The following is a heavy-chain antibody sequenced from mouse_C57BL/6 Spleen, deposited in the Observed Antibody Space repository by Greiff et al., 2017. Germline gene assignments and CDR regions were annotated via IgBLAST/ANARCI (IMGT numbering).Heavy chain of an antibody. D-gene: IGHD2-2*01. CDR1: GFTFSSYA. Sequence: EVQVVESGGGLVKPGGSLKLSCAASGFTFSSYAMSWVRQTPEKRLEWVATISDGGSYTYYPANVKGRFTITRDNAKNNLYLQISHLKSEDTAMYYCARGGRMVTPVYYAMDYWGQGTSVTVSS. CDR3: ARGGRMVTPVYYAMDY. J-gene: IGHJ4*01. V-gene: IGHV5-4*01. CDR2: ISDGGSYT.